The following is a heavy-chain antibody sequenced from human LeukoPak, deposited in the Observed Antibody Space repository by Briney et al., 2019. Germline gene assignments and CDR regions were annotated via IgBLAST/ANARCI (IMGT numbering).Heavy chain of an antibody. J-gene: IGHJ4*02. V-gene: IGHV3-43*02. D-gene: IGHD6-13*01. Sequence: GGSLRLSCAGSGFTFGAYAMHWVRQAPGKGLEWVSLISGNGGNTYYADSVKGRFTISRDNSKDFLYLQMNSLTTEDTALYFCAKGHSSSSWYRLEDHWGQGTLVTVSS. CDR1: GFTFGAYA. CDR3: AKGHSSSSWYRLEDH. CDR2: ISGNGGNT.